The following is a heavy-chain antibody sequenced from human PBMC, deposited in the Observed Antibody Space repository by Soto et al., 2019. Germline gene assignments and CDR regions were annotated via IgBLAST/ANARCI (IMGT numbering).Heavy chain of an antibody. CDR3: AREVVSRATSDAFDI. CDR1: GGSISSNNYF. J-gene: IGHJ3*02. D-gene: IGHD1-26*01. V-gene: IGHV4-31*03. CDR2: ISYTGSA. Sequence: QVQLQESGPGLVKPSQTLSLTCTVSGGSISSNNYFWIWIRQHPGKGLEWIGYISYTGSAYYSPSLESRVTISVDTSKNQFSLRLNSVTAADTAMYYCAREVVSRATSDAFDIWGQGTMVTVSS.